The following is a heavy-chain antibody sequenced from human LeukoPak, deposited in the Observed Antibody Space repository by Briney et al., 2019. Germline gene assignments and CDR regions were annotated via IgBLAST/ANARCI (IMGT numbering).Heavy chain of an antibody. D-gene: IGHD3-10*01. Sequence: PGGSLRLSCVASGFSFSSYPMNWVRQAPGKGLEWVSHINSDTNITPYTASVSGRFTISRDNAKNSLYLQMNSLRAEDTAVYYCARGGITMVREVLNYWGQGTLVTVSS. CDR3: ARGGITMVREVLNY. CDR1: GFSFSSYP. V-gene: IGHV3-48*04. J-gene: IGHJ4*02. CDR2: INSDTNIT.